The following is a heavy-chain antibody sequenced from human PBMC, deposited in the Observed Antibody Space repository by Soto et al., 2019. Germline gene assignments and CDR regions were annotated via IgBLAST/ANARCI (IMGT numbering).Heavy chain of an antibody. CDR1: GGSISSGGYY. J-gene: IGHJ5*02. Sequence: QVQLQESGPGLVKPSQTLSLPCTISGGSISSGGYYWSWIRQHPGKGLEWIGYIYYSGSTYYNPSLKSRVTISLDTSKNQCSLKLSSVTAADTAVYYCATVREGSYWFDPWGQGTLVTVSS. V-gene: IGHV4-31*03. D-gene: IGHD2-15*01. CDR2: IYYSGST. CDR3: ATVREGSYWFDP.